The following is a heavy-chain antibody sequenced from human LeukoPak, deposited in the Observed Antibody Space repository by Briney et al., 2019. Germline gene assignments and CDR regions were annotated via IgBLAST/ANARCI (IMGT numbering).Heavy chain of an antibody. V-gene: IGHV3-11*04. Sequence: PGGSLRLSCAASGFTFSDYYMSWIRQAPGKGLEWVSYISSSGSTIYYTDSVKGRFTVSRDNAKNSLYLQMTSLRAEDTAVYYCARDREPDAFDIWGQGTMVTVSS. CDR3: ARDREPDAFDI. J-gene: IGHJ3*02. CDR2: ISSSGSTI. CDR1: GFTFSDYY.